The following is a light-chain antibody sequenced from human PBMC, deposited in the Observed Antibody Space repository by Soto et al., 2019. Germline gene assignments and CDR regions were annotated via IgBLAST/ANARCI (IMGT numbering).Light chain of an antibody. Sequence: DIQMTQSPSTLSASVGDRVTITCRASQSINNRLVWYQQKPGIAPILLIYKASSVQSGVPSRFSGSGSGTEFNFTISSLQPADFATYYCQQYNTYPWTFGHGTKVEI. J-gene: IGKJ1*01. CDR1: QSINNR. CDR3: QQYNTYPWT. V-gene: IGKV1-5*03. CDR2: KAS.